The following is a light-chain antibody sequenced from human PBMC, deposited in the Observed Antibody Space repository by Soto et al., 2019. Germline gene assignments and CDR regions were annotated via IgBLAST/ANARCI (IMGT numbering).Light chain of an antibody. CDR3: QSDDSSGSGYV. Sequence: QSVLTQPPSVSGAPGQRVTLSCTGGSSNIGAGYDGHWYQQLPGAAPKLLIYGNSNRPSGVPDRFSGSKSGTSASLANTGLQAEDEADDYGQSDDSSGSGYVFGTGTKLAVL. V-gene: IGLV1-40*01. CDR2: GNS. CDR1: SSNIGAGYD. J-gene: IGLJ1*01.